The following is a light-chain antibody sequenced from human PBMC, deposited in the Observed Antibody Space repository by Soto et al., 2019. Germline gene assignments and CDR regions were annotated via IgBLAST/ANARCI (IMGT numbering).Light chain of an antibody. V-gene: IGKV3-20*01. CDR1: QSVSYY. J-gene: IGKJ1*01. CDR3: QQSGDSQWT. Sequence: DIVLTQSPGTLSLSPGESASLYCRASQSVSYYLAWYQQTPGQAPRLLIYGASSRATGVPDRFSGSGSGTDFTLTISSLAPEDFAVYYCQQSGDSQWTFGQGTKVDI. CDR2: GAS.